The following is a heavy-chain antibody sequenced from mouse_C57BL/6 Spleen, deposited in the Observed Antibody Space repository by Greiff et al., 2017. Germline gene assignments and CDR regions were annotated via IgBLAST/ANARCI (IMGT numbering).Heavy chain of an antibody. CDR2: INPNNGGT. CDR3: ARRITTVIASFDY. CDR1: GYTFTDYN. J-gene: IGHJ2*01. Sequence: VQLLQSGPGLVKPGASVKMSCKASGYTFTDYNMHWVKQSHGKSLEWIGYINPNNGGTSYNQKVKGKATLTVDNSSSTAYLELRSLTSEDSAVYYCARRITTVIASFDYWGQGTTLTVSS. D-gene: IGHD1-1*01. V-gene: IGHV1-22*01.